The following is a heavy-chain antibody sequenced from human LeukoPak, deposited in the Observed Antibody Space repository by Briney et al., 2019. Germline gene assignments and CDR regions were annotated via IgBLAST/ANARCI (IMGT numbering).Heavy chain of an antibody. J-gene: IGHJ5*02. CDR2: ISYDGSNK. CDR1: GFTFSSYA. CDR3: ARAASGSYSWFDP. Sequence: PGGSLRLSCAASGFTFSSYAMHWVRPAPGKGLEWVAVISYDGSNKYYADSVKGRFTISRDNSKNTLYLQMNSLRAEDTAVYYCARAASGSYSWFDPWGQGTLVTVSS. D-gene: IGHD3-10*01. V-gene: IGHV3-30-3*01.